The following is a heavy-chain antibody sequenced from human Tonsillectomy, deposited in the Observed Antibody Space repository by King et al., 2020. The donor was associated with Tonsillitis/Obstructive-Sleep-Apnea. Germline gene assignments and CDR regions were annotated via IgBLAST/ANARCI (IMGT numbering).Heavy chain of an antibody. J-gene: IGHJ4*02. D-gene: IGHD1-26*01. CDR1: GSTFSSYW. CDR3: VTETGAPDY. Sequence: VQLVESGGGLVQPGGSLRLSCAASGSTFSSYWMHWVRQAPGKGLVWVSHINSDGRTRRYADSVKGRFTISRDNAKNTLYLQMDSLRAEDTAVYYCVTETGAPDYWGQGTLVTVSS. CDR2: INSDGRTR. V-gene: IGHV3-74*01.